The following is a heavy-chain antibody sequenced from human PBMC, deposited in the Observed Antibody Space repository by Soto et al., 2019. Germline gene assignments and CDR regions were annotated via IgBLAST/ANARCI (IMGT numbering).Heavy chain of an antibody. CDR1: GYTFTTYG. V-gene: IGHV1-18*01. CDR2: INPYNGNT. D-gene: IGHD3-10*01. J-gene: IGHJ6*02. CDR3: ARADYGSDQYYGMDV. Sequence: QVQLVQSGAEVKKPGASVKVSCKASGYTFTTYGISWVRQAPGQGLEWMGWINPYNGNTKYAQKLQGRVTMTTDTSTSTAYMELRSLRSDDPAGYYCARADYGSDQYYGMDVWGQGTTVTVSS.